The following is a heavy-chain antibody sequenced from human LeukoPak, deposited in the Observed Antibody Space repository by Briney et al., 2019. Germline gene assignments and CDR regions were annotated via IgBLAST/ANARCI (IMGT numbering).Heavy chain of an antibody. CDR1: GFTFSSYA. Sequence: GGSLRLSCAASGFTFSSYAMSWVRQAPGKGLEWVSAISGSGGSTYYADSVKGRFTISRDNSKNTLYLQMNSLRAEDTAVYYCAKPRGGGGWYFSQDYYFDYWGQGTLVTVSS. CDR3: AKPRGGGGWYFSQDYYFDY. V-gene: IGHV3-23*01. CDR2: ISGSGGST. J-gene: IGHJ4*02. D-gene: IGHD6-19*01.